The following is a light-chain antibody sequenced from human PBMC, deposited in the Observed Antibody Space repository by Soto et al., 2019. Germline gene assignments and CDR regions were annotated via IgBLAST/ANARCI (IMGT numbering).Light chain of an antibody. V-gene: IGLV2-14*01. CDR3: SSYTSSSTYV. CDR2: DVS. J-gene: IGLJ1*01. Sequence: QSALSQPASVSGSHGQSITISCTGTSSDIGNYNYVSWYQQHPGKAPKLIIYDVSNRPSGVSNRFSGSKSGNTASLTISGLQAEDEADYYCSSYTSSSTYVFGTGTMLTVL. CDR1: SSDIGNYNY.